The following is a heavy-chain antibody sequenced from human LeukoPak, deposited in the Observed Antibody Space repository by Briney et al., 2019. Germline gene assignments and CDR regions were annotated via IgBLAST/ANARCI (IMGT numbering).Heavy chain of an antibody. CDR1: GGSISSSTYY. CDR3: ARVWYGSATLGWFDP. J-gene: IGHJ5*02. Sequence: PSETLSLTCSVSGGSISSSTYYWGWIRQAPGEGLEWIETVHYTGSSYYNPSLRSRVTISVDTSKNQFSLKLSSVTAADTAVFYCARVWYGSATLGWFDPWGQGTLVTVSS. CDR2: VHYTGSS. D-gene: IGHD3-10*01. V-gene: IGHV4-39*01.